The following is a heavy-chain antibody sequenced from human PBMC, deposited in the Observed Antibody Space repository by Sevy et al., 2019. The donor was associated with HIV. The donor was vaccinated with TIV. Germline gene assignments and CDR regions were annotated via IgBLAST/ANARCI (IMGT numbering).Heavy chain of an antibody. D-gene: IGHD6-13*01. V-gene: IGHV4-39*01. CDR1: GGSISSSSYY. J-gene: IGHJ4*02. Sequence: SETLSLTCTVSGGSISSSSYYWGWIRQPPGKGLEWIGSIYYSGSTYYNPSLKSRVTISVDTSKNQFSLKLSSVTAADTAVYYCARKGRGYSISPFDHWGQGTLVTVSS. CDR3: ARKGRGYSISPFDH. CDR2: IYYSGST.